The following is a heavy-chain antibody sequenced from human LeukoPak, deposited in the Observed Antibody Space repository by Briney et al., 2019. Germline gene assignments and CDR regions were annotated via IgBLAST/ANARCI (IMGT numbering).Heavy chain of an antibody. J-gene: IGHJ3*02. CDR2: INKNSDDI. D-gene: IGHD2-15*01. Sequence: PGGTLRLSCAASGFTFDDYDMHWVRQAPGKGLEWVSGINKNSDDIGYADSVKGRFTISRDNARNSLYLQMNTLRAEDMALYYCTKGYCSGGSCYRAFDIWGQGTMVTVSS. V-gene: IGHV3-9*03. CDR1: GFTFDDYD. CDR3: TKGYCSGGSCYRAFDI.